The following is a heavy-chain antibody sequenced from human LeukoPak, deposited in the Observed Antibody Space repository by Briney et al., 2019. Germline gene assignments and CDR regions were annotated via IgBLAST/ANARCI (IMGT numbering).Heavy chain of an antibody. Sequence: SETLSLTCTVSGGSISSYYWSWIRQPPGKGPEWIGYIYYTGSTSYNPSLKSRVTMSLDASKNQFSLELNSVTPADTAVYYCARGGNYWPQWWFDPWGRGTLVSVSS. V-gene: IGHV4-59*01. CDR1: GGSISSYY. D-gene: IGHD1-26*01. J-gene: IGHJ5*02. CDR2: IYYTGST. CDR3: ARGGNYWPQWWFDP.